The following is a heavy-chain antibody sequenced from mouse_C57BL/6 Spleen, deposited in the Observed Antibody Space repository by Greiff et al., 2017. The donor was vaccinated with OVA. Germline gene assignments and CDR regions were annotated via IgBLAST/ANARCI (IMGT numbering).Heavy chain of an antibody. CDR1: GYTFTSYW. J-gene: IGHJ3*01. CDR2: IYPGSGST. D-gene: IGHD5-2*01. V-gene: IGHV1-55*01. Sequence: VQLQQPGAELVKPGASVKMSCKASGYTFTSYWITWVKQRPGQGLEWIGDIYPGSGSTNYNEKFKSKATLTVDTSSSTAYMQLSSLTSEDSAVYYCARKGIRGDLIAYWGQGTLVTVSA. CDR3: ARKGIRGDLIAY.